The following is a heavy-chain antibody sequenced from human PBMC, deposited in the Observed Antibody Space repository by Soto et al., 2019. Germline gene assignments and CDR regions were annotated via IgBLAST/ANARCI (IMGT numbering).Heavy chain of an antibody. CDR1: GLSISGNW. CDR3: ARGQGWADY. V-gene: IGHV3-7*01. Sequence: EVQLVESGGGLVQPGGSLRLSCVASGLSISGNWLIWVRQAPGRGPEWVANIGQDGNGKNYVDSVKGRFTISRDNANNSLFLQMNSLRVEDTAVYYCARGQGWADYWGQGTLVTVSS. CDR2: IGQDGNGK. D-gene: IGHD6-19*01. J-gene: IGHJ4*02.